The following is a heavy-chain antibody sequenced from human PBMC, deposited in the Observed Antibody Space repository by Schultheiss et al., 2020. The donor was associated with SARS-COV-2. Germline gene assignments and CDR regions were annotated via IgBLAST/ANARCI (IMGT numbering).Heavy chain of an antibody. Sequence: SETLSFTCAVYGGSFSGYYWSWIRQPPGKGLEWIGEINHSGSTNYNPSLKSRVTISVDTSKNQFSLKLSSVTAADTAVYYCARGRFFWSGSSPFDYWGQGTLVTVSS. D-gene: IGHD3-3*01. CDR1: GGSFSGYY. CDR3: ARGRFFWSGSSPFDY. V-gene: IGHV4-34*01. J-gene: IGHJ4*02. CDR2: INHSGST.